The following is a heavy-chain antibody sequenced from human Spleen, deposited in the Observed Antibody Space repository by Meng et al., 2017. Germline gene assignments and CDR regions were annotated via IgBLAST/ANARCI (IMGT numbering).Heavy chain of an antibody. D-gene: IGHD3-22*01. CDR2: IYNGGNT. J-gene: IGHJ4*02. CDR3: ARSPSDKYDLSALPLDY. Sequence: GGSLRLSCAASGFTVSHNYMSWVRQAPGKGLEWVSVIYNGGNTYYADSVKCRFTISRDNSRNTVFLKINSLRVEDTAVYYCARSPSDKYDLSALPLDYWGQGTLVTVSS. CDR1: GFTVSHNY. V-gene: IGHV3-66*02.